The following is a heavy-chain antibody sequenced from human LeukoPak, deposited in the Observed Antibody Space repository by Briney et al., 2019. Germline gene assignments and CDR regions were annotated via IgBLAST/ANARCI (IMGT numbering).Heavy chain of an antibody. V-gene: IGHV3-66*01. Sequence: GGSLRLSCAASGFTVSSSYMGWFGQPPGKGLEWVSVIYSGTTAYYPDSVKGRFTISRDNSMNTLYLQMNSLSAEDTAVYYCARVEEGWFDPWGQGTLVTVSS. CDR1: GFTVSSSY. CDR3: ARVEEGWFDP. CDR2: IYSGTTA. J-gene: IGHJ5*02.